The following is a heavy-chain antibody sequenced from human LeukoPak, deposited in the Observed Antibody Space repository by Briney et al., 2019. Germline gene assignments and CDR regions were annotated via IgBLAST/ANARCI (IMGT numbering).Heavy chain of an antibody. CDR3: ARQVHEYQLLSDAFDI. V-gene: IGHV4-39*01. D-gene: IGHD2-2*01. CDR2: IYYSGST. CDR1: GGSISSSSYY. Sequence: SETLSLTCTVSGGSISSSSYYWGWIRQPPGKGLEWIGSIYYSGSTYYNPSLKSRVTISVDTSKNQFSLKLSSVTAADTAVYYCARQVHEYQLLSDAFDIWGQGTMVTVSS. J-gene: IGHJ3*02.